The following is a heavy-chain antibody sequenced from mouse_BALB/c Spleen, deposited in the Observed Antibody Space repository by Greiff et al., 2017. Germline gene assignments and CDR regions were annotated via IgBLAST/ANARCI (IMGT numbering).Heavy chain of an antibody. V-gene: IGHV6-6*02. CDR1: GFTFSNYW. CDR3: ARGKYGYCYWYFDV. D-gene: IGHD1-2*01. CDR2: IRLKTNNYAT. J-gene: IGHJ1*01. Sequence: EVQLQQSGGGLVQPGGSMKLSCVAPGFTFSNYWMNWVRQSPEKGLEWVAEIRLKTNNYATHYAESVEGRFTISRDDSKSSVYLQMNNLRAEDTGTYDCARGKYGYCYWYFDVWGAGTTVTVSS.